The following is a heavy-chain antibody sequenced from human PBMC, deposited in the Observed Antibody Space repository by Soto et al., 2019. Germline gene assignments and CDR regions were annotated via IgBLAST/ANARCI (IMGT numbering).Heavy chain of an antibody. Sequence: QVSLKESGPGLVKPSQTLSLTCFVSGDSITNGDYYWSWIRQPPGKDLEWIAYIYYNGITHYNPSIKTRVTMSLDPSKNHFSLKMSCVTDTNTAVYSCARGTQDGFDPWGQGTLVTVS. CDR1: GDSITNGDYY. V-gene: IGHV4-30-4*01. J-gene: IGHJ5*02. CDR3: ARGTQDGFDP. CDR2: IYYNGIT. D-gene: IGHD2-15*01.